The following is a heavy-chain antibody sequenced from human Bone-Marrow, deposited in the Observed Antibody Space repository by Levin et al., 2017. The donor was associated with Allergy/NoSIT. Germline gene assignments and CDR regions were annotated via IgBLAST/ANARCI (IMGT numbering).Heavy chain of an antibody. V-gene: IGHV1-2*06. CDR1: GYTFTGYY. CDR3: ARGRREEAAAATYSSGWANWFDP. D-gene: IGHD6-19*01. CDR2: INPNSGGT. Sequence: ASVKVSCKASGYTFTGYYMHWVRQAPGQGLEWMGRINPNSGGTNYAQKFQGRVTMTRDTSISTAYMELSRLRSDDTAVYYCARGRREEAAAATYSSGWANWFDPWGQGTLVTVSS. J-gene: IGHJ5*02.